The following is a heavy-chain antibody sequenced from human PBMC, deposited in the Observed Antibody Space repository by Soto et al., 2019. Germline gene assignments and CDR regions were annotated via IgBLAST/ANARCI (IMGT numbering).Heavy chain of an antibody. Sequence: ASVKVSCKASGYTFTGYYMHWVRQAPGQGLEWMGWINPNSGGTNYAQKFQGRVTMTRDTSISTAYMELSRLRSDDTAVYYCARDPGDYDYVWGSYRAVFDYWGQGTLVTVSS. J-gene: IGHJ4*02. CDR2: INPNSGGT. CDR3: ARDPGDYDYVWGSYRAVFDY. CDR1: GYTFTGYY. V-gene: IGHV1-2*02. D-gene: IGHD3-16*02.